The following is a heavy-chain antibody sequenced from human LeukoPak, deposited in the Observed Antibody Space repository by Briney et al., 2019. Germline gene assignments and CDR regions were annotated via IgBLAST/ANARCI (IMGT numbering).Heavy chain of an antibody. CDR1: GFTFSDYY. J-gene: IGHJ4*02. D-gene: IGHD4-17*01. CDR3: AKDAFGVYGDSPFDS. Sequence: PGGSLRLSCAASGFTFSDYYMSWIRQAPGKGLEWVSYISSSGSTIYYADSVKGRFTISRNTMYLQMNSLRAEDTAVYYCAKDAFGVYGDSPFDSWGQGTLVTVSS. V-gene: IGHV3-11*01. CDR2: ISSSGSTI.